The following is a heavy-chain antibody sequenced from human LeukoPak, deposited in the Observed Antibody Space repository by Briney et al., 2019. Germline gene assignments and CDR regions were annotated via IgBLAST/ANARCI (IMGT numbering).Heavy chain of an antibody. CDR3: AKGPPYCNGDCYSDY. D-gene: IGHD2-21*02. J-gene: IGHJ4*02. V-gene: IGHV3-23*01. Sequence: GXXLXLSCAASGFTFSSYAMSWVRQAPGKGLEWVSAISGSGGITYYADSVKGQFTISRDNSKNTLYLQMNSLRAEDTAVYYCAKGPPYCNGDCYSDYWGQGTLVTVSS. CDR2: ISGSGGIT. CDR1: GFTFSSYA.